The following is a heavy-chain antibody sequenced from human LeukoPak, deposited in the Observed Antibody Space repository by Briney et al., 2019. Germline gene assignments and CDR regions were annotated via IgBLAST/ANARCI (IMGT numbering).Heavy chain of an antibody. V-gene: IGHV1-18*01. CDR1: GYAFSTYG. J-gene: IGHJ5*02. CDR2: IRGYSGDS. CDR3: ARVLSVRGVLNWFDP. Sequence: ASVKVSCKASGYAFSTYGVTWVRQAPGQGLEWNGWIRGYSGDSEYAQKFQGRVTMTTDTSTSTAYMDLRSLRSDDTAVYFCARVLSVRGVLNWFDPWGQGTLVTVSS. D-gene: IGHD3-10*01.